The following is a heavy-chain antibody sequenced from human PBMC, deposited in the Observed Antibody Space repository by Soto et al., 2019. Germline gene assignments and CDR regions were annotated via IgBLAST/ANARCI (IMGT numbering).Heavy chain of an antibody. V-gene: IGHV3-30*03. CDR3: ARHLAGNRAY. CDR2: ISYDGSNK. D-gene: IGHD3-3*02. Sequence: GGSLRLSCAASGLTFSSYGMHWVRQAPGKGLEWVAVISYDGSNKNYADSVKGRFTISRDNSKNTVYLQMNSLRAEDTAVYYCARHLAGNRAYWGQGTLVTVAS. CDR1: GLTFSSYG. J-gene: IGHJ4*02.